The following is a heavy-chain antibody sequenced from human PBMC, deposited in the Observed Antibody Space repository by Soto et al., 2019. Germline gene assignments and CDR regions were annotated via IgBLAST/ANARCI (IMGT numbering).Heavy chain of an antibody. CDR3: ARLTLAHDSSGYHIFDY. CDR2: INPFDGSR. D-gene: IGHD3-22*01. V-gene: IGHV1-46*01. CDR1: GYIFTSYY. J-gene: IGHJ4*02. Sequence: ASVKVSCKASGYIFTSYYIHWVRQAPGQGLEWMGWINPFDGSRMFAQSFQGRVTMTRDTSTSTAYLEWSSLKASDTAMYYCARLTLAHDSSGYHIFDYWGLGTLVTVSS.